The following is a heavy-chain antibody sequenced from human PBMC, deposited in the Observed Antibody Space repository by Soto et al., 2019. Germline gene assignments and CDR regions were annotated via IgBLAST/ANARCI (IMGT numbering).Heavy chain of an antibody. D-gene: IGHD3-10*01. CDR3: ARVYGSTAYYFDY. J-gene: IGHJ4*02. CDR1: GGSMIGYY. CDR2: VYYSGSA. Sequence: PSETLSLTCSVSGGSMIGYYWTWIRQAPGKGLEWIGYVYYSGSANYNPSLKSRVTISVDTSKNQFSLNLRSVTAADTAVYFCARVYGSTAYYFDYWGRGTMVTLSS. V-gene: IGHV4-59*01.